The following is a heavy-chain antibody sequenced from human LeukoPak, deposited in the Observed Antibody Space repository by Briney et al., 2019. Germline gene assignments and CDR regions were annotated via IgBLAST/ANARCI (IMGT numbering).Heavy chain of an antibody. Sequence: QTGGSLRLSCAASGFTFSTYWMHWVRQAPGKGLVWVSRINSDGSSTTYAGSVKGRFTISRDNAKNTLYLQMNSLRAEDTAVYYCARDHGTYGAPSDYWGQGTLVTVSS. D-gene: IGHD1-26*01. J-gene: IGHJ4*02. CDR1: GFTFSTYW. CDR2: INSDGSST. V-gene: IGHV3-74*01. CDR3: ARDHGTYGAPSDY.